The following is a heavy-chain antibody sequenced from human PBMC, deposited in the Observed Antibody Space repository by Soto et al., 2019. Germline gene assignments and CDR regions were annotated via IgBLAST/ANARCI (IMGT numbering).Heavy chain of an antibody. Sequence: GGSLRLSCAASGFTFSSYSMNWVRQAPGKGLEWVSYISSSSSTIYYADSVKGRFTISRDNAKNSLYLQMNSLRDEDTAVYYCARRGAYSSSWDYFDYWGQGTLVTVSS. J-gene: IGHJ4*02. CDR3: ARRGAYSSSWDYFDY. V-gene: IGHV3-48*02. CDR2: ISSSSSTI. D-gene: IGHD6-13*01. CDR1: GFTFSSYS.